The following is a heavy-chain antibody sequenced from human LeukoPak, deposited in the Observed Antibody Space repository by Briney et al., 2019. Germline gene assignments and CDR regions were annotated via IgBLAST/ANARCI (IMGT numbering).Heavy chain of an antibody. CDR1: GFTFSSYG. CDR3: AKALVQPYYMDV. J-gene: IGHJ6*03. CDR2: IRYDGSNK. Sequence: PGGSLRLSCAASGFTFSSYGMHWVRQAPGRGLEWVAFIRYDGSNKYYADSVKGRFTISRDNSKNTLYLQMNSLRAEDTAVYYCAKALVQPYYMDVWGKGTTVTISS. D-gene: IGHD6-13*01. V-gene: IGHV3-30*02.